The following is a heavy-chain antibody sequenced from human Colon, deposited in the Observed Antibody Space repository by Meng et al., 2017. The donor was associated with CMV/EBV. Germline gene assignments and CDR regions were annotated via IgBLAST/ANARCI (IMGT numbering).Heavy chain of an antibody. D-gene: IGHD5-18*01. CDR2: ISGSGGST. CDR1: GFTFSSYA. Sequence: GESLKISCAASGFTFSSYAMSWVRQAPGKGLEWVSAISGSGGSTYYADSVKGRFTISRDNSKNTLYLQMNSLRAEDTAVYYCAKVMDSYLLHGMDVWGQGTTVTVSS. J-gene: IGHJ6*02. V-gene: IGHV3-23*01. CDR3: AKVMDSYLLHGMDV.